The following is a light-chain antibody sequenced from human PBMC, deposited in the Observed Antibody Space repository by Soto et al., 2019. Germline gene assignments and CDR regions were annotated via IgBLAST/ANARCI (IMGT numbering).Light chain of an antibody. Sequence: QSVLTQPPSASGTPGQRVTISCSGSSSNIGSKTVNWYQQLPGTAPKLLIYTDNQRPSGVPDRFSGSKYGTSASLAISGLQSEGEADYYCAAWDVSLNGVIFGGGTKLTVL. CDR3: AAWDVSLNGVI. V-gene: IGLV1-44*01. CDR2: TDN. J-gene: IGLJ2*01. CDR1: SSNIGSKT.